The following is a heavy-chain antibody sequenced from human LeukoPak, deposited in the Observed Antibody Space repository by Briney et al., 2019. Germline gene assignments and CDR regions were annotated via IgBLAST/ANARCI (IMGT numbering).Heavy chain of an antibody. CDR2: IFGGGST. V-gene: IGHV3-66*01. J-gene: IGHJ4*02. CDR1: GFTVSSHY. Sequence: GSLRLSCAASGFTVSSHYLTWVRPAPGKGLEWVSVIFGGGSTYYADSVKGRFTISRDNSKNTLFLQMNSLRVEDTAVYYCARGPGGYDNWGQGTLVTVSS. D-gene: IGHD3-16*01. CDR3: ARGPGGYDN.